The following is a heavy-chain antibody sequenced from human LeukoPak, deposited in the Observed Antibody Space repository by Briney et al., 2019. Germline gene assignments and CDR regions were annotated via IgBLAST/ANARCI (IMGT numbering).Heavy chain of an antibody. D-gene: IGHD5-18*01. CDR1: EFTFSSYA. CDR3: ARDASIQPFDS. V-gene: IGHV3-7*04. J-gene: IGHJ4*02. Sequence: GGSLRLSCAASEFTFSSYAMQWVRQAPGKGLEWVANIRQDGNEKYYVGSVKGRFTISRDNAKNSLYLQMNSLRAEDTAVYYCARDASIQPFDSWGQGTLVTVSP. CDR2: IRQDGNEK.